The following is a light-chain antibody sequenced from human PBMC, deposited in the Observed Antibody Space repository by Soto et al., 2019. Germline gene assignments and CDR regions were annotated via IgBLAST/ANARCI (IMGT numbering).Light chain of an antibody. V-gene: IGLV2-14*01. CDR2: EVN. CDR3: TSYTSSGPWV. CDR1: SGDVCGYNY. Sequence: QSVLTQPASVSGSPGQSITISCTGTSGDVCGYNYVSWYQLDPGKAPKLIIYEVNNRPSGVSNRFSGSKSGNTASLTISGLQAEDEADYYCTSYTSSGPWVFGGGTKLTVL. J-gene: IGLJ3*02.